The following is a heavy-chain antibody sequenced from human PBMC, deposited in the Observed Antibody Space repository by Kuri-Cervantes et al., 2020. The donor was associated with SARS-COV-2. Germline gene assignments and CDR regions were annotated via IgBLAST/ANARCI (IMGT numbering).Heavy chain of an antibody. J-gene: IGHJ4*01. V-gene: IGHV1-69*13. D-gene: IGHD6-19*01. CDR3: ARGMIAVAGRTYYFDY. Sequence: SVKVSCKASGGTFSSYAISWVRQAPGQGLEWMGGIIPIFGTANYAQKFQGRVTITADESTSTAYMELSSLRSEDTAVYYCARGMIAVAGRTYYFDYWGQGNLVT. CDR2: IIPIFGTA. CDR1: GGTFSSYA.